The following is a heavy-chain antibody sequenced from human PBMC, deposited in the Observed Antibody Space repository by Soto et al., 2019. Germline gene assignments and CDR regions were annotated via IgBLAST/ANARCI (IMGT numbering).Heavy chain of an antibody. CDR1: GFTFSSYW. D-gene: IGHD3-9*01. CDR3: ARDRRVLRYFDRHFYYMDV. Sequence: EVQLVESGGGLVQPGGSLRLSCAASGFTFSSYWMSWVRQAPGKGLEWVANIKQDGSEKYYVDSVKGRFTISRDNAKNSLYLQMNSLRAEDTAVYYCARDRRVLRYFDRHFYYMDVWGKGTTVTVSS. CDR2: IKQDGSEK. V-gene: IGHV3-7*01. J-gene: IGHJ6*03.